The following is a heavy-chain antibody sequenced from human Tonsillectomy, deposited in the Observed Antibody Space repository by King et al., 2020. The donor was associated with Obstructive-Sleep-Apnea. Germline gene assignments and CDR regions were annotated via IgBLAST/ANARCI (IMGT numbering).Heavy chain of an antibody. V-gene: IGHV2-5*02. CDR1: GFSLSSSGVG. CDR2: IYWDDDK. J-gene: IGHJ6*02. CDR3: AHSRFSSSLWGMEV. D-gene: IGHD6-13*01. Sequence: TLKESGPTLVKPTQTLTLTCTFSGFSLSSSGVGVGWIRQPPGKALEWLALIYWDDDKRYSPSLKSRVTITKDTSKNQVALTMTNMDPVDTATYYCAHSRFSSSLWGMEVWGQGTTVTVSS.